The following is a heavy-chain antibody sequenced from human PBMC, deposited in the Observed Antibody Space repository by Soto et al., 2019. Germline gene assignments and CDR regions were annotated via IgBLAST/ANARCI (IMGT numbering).Heavy chain of an antibody. CDR2: ISYDGSNK. J-gene: IGHJ6*02. Sequence: PGGSLRLSCAASGFTFSSYGMHWVRQAPGKGLEWVAVISYDGSNKYYADSVKGRFTISRDNSKNTLYLQMNSLRAEDTAVYYFAKYYFDILIGCYPKAMDFWGQGTMVTVSS. D-gene: IGHD3-9*01. CDR3: AKYYFDILIGCYPKAMDF. V-gene: IGHV3-30*18. CDR1: GFTFSSYG.